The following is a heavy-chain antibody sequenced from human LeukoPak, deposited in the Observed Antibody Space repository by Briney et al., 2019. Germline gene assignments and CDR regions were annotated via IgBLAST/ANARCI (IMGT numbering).Heavy chain of an antibody. CDR1: GGSISSYY. V-gene: IGHV4-59*01. J-gene: IGHJ4*02. Sequence: SETLSLTCTVSGGSISSYYRSWIRQPPAKGLEWIGYIYYSGSTNYNPSLKSRVTISVDTSKNQFSLKLSSVTAADTAVYYCARGGYSYGLKAFDYWGQGTLVTVSS. D-gene: IGHD5-18*01. CDR2: IYYSGST. CDR3: ARGGYSYGLKAFDY.